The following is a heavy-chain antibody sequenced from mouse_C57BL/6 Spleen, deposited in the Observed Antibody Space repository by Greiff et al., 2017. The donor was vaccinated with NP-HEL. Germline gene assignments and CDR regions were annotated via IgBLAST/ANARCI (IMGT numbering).Heavy chain of an antibody. J-gene: IGHJ2*01. D-gene: IGHD1-1*01. CDR2: IYPSDSET. Sequence: QVQLQQPGAELVRPGSSVKLSCKASGYTFTSYWMDWVKQRPGQGLEWIGNIYPSDSETHYNQKFKDKATLTVVKSSSTAYMQLSSLTSEDSAVYYCARRNYYGSSYGYWGQGTTLTVSS. CDR3: ARRNYYGSSYGY. V-gene: IGHV1-61*01. CDR1: GYTFTSYW.